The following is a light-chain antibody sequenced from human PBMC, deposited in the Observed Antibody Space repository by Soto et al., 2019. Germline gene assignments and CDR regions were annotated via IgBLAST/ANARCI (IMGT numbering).Light chain of an antibody. CDR3: SSYTDGSALYV. CDR1: SSDVGYYKF. CDR2: DVS. V-gene: IGLV2-14*01. J-gene: IGLJ1*01. Sequence: QSVLTQPASVSGSPGQSITISCTGTSSDVGYYKFVSWYQQHPGKAPKLVLHDVSYRPSGVSTRVSGSKSGNTASLTISGLQPEDEADYYCSSYTDGSALYVFGTGTKLTVL.